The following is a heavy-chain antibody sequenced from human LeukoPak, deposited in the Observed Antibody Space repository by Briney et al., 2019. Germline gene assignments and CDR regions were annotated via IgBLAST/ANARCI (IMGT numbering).Heavy chain of an antibody. CDR2: ISSSSSTI. D-gene: IGHD6-13*01. CDR3: ARGIAAAGTPYYFDY. CDR1: GFTFSSYS. Sequence: GGSLRLSCAASGFTFSSYSMNWVRQAPGKRLEWGSYISSSSSTIYYADSVKGRFTISRDNAKNSLYLQMNSLRAEDTAVYYCARGIAAAGTPYYFDYWGQGTLVTVSS. J-gene: IGHJ4*02. V-gene: IGHV3-48*01.